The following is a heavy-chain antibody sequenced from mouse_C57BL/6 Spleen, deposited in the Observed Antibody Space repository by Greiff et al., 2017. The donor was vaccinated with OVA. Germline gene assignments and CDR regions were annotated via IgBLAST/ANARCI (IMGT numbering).Heavy chain of an antibody. CDR1: GYSITSGYY. Sequence: ESGPGLVKPSQSLSLTCSVTGYSITSGYYWNWIRQFPGNKLEWMGYISYDGSNNYNPSLKNRISITRDTSKNQFFLKLNSVTTEDTATYYCASLWRNYFDYWGKGTTLTVSS. D-gene: IGHD1-1*02. CDR3: ASLWRNYFDY. CDR2: ISYDGSN. J-gene: IGHJ2*01. V-gene: IGHV3-6*01.